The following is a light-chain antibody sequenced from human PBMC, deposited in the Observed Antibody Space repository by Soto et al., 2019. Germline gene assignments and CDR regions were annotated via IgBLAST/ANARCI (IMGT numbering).Light chain of an antibody. CDR3: QQYGSAPPWT. CDR2: GAS. J-gene: IGKJ1*01. CDR1: QSVSSSY. V-gene: IGKV3-20*01. Sequence: EIVLTQSPGTLSLSPGERATLSCRASQSVSSSYLAWYQQKPGQAPRLLIYGASSRATGIPDRFSGSWSGTDVTLTISRLEPEDFAVYYCQQYGSAPPWTFGQGTKVEIK.